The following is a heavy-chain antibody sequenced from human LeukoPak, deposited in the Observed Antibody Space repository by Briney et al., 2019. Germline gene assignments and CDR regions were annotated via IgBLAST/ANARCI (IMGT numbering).Heavy chain of an antibody. CDR3: ARVRGYYDVWSGYYYFDY. CDR1: GYTFTGYY. Sequence: ASVKVSCKASGYTFTGYYMHWVRQAPGQGLEWMGWINPNSGGTNYAQKFQGRVTMTRDTSISTAYMELSRLRSDDTAVYYCARVRGYYDVWSGYYYFDYWGQGTLVTVSS. CDR2: INPNSGGT. D-gene: IGHD3-3*01. V-gene: IGHV1-2*02. J-gene: IGHJ4*02.